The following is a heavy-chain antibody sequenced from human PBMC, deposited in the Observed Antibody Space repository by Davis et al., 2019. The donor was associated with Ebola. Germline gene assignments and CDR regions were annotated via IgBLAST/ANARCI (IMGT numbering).Heavy chain of an antibody. CDR2: ISASGADI. J-gene: IGHJ4*02. Sequence: PGGSLRLSCAASGFTFSNYAMSWVRQAPGEGLEWVSGISASGADIKYADSVKGRFSISRDNSKNTLNLQMDSLRAEDTAVFYCAEGGTNNFLGANWGQGTLVTVSS. CDR1: GFTFSNYA. V-gene: IGHV3-23*01. D-gene: IGHD2-8*01. CDR3: AEGGTNNFLGAN.